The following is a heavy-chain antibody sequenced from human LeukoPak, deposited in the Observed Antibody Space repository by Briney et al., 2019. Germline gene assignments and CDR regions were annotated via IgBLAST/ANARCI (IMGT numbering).Heavy chain of an antibody. V-gene: IGHV3-48*01. CDR2: ISSSSSTI. CDR1: GFTFSSYS. D-gene: IGHD3-10*01. CDR3: AREPPVRGVITHYYYYYGMDV. J-gene: IGHJ6*02. Sequence: GGSLRLSCAASGFTFSSYSMNWVRQAPGKGLEWVSYISSSSSTIYYADSVKGRFTISRDNAKNSLYLQMNSLRAEDTAVYYCAREPPVRGVITHYYYYYGMDVWGQGTTVTVSS.